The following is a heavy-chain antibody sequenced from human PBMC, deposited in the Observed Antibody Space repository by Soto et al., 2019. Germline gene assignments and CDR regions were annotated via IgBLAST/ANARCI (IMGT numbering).Heavy chain of an antibody. D-gene: IGHD6-19*01. Sequence: QVQLQESGPGLVKPSETMSLTCTVSGVSISNSYCSWVRQPPGKKLEWIGHIWNSGTTDYNPSLRGQVTMSVDTSKNQVSLRLSPVTATDTAVYYCTRGGGSYTTGWYNDYWGQGTLVTVSS. CDR1: GVSISNSY. J-gene: IGHJ4*02. V-gene: IGHV4-4*09. CDR3: TRGGGSYTTGWYNDY. CDR2: IWNSGTT.